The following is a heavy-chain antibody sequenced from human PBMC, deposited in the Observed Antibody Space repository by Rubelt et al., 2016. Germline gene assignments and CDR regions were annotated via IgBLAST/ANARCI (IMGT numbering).Heavy chain of an antibody. Sequence: QVQLVQSGAEVKKPGASVKVSCKASGYTFTSYGISWVRQAPGQGLEWMGWIGAYHGNTNYAQKLQGSGTMTTDTSTSTAYMELRGLRSDDTAVYYCARDLPPFRRYNWNFPLDYWGQGTLVTVSS. V-gene: IGHV1-18*01. CDR2: IGAYHGNT. J-gene: IGHJ4*02. D-gene: IGHD1-7*01. CDR1: GYTFTSYG. CDR3: ARDLPPFRRYNWNFPLDY.